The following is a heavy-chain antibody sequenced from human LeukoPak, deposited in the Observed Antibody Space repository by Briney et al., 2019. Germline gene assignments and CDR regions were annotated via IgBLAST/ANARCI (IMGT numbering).Heavy chain of an antibody. Sequence: GGSLRLSCAASGFTFNSYGMHWVRQMPGKGLEWMGIIYPGDSNTRYSPSFQGQVTISADKSISTAYLQWSSLKASDTAMYYCARQDEEGATYAPGYWGQGTLVTVSS. D-gene: IGHD2-2*01. CDR1: GFTFNSYG. J-gene: IGHJ4*02. V-gene: IGHV5-51*01. CDR2: IYPGDSNT. CDR3: ARQDEEGATYAPGY.